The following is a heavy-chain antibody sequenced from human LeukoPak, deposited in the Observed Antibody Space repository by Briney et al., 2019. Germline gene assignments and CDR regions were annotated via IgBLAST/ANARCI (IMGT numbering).Heavy chain of an antibody. D-gene: IGHD1-26*01. CDR1: EFTFSRYA. CDR3: ARAKMVSGDY. J-gene: IGHJ4*02. Sequence: PGGSLRLSCAASEFTFSRYAMHWVRQAPGKGLEWVAVISYDGSNKYYADSVKGRFTIFRDNSKNTLYLQMNSLRAEDTAVYYCARAKMVSGDYWGQGTLVTVSS. V-gene: IGHV3-30*01. CDR2: ISYDGSNK.